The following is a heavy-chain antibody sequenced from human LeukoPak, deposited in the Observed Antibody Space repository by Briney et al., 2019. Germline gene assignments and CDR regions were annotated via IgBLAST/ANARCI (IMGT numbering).Heavy chain of an antibody. D-gene: IGHD2-2*01. J-gene: IGHJ4*02. Sequence: SVKVSCKASGGTFSSYAISWVRQAPGQGLEWMGRIIPILGIANYAQKLQGRVTMTTDTSTSTAYMELRSLRSDDTAVYYCARAGAKGDIVVVPAAIFYWGQGTLVTVSS. CDR2: IIPILGIA. CDR1: GGTFSSYA. V-gene: IGHV1-69*04. CDR3: ARAGAKGDIVVVPAAIFY.